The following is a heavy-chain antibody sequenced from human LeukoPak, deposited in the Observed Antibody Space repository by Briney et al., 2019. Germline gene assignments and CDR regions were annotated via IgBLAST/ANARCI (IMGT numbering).Heavy chain of an antibody. D-gene: IGHD5-18*01. CDR2: IYTSGST. CDR1: GGSFSGYS. Sequence: KPSETLSLNCAVYGGSFSGYSWSWIRQPAGKGLEWIGRIYTSGSTNYNPSLKSRVTMSVDTSKNQFSLKLSSVTAADTAVYYCAREGAAMVPLGYYYYYYMDVWGKGTTVTISS. V-gene: IGHV4-4*07. CDR3: AREGAAMVPLGYYYYYYMDV. J-gene: IGHJ6*03.